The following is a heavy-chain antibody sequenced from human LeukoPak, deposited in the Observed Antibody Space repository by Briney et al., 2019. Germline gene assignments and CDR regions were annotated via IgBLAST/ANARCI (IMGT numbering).Heavy chain of an antibody. CDR3: AEDWGVRGVISY. D-gene: IGHD3-10*01. CDR2: ISYDGNNK. CDR1: GFTFSSYV. Sequence: GGSLRLSCAASGFTFSSYVMHWVRQAPGKGLEWVAGISYDGNNKYYAESVKGRFTISRDNSKNTLYLQMNSLRAEDTAVYYCAEDWGVRGVISYWGQGTLVTVPS. J-gene: IGHJ4*02. V-gene: IGHV3-30*18.